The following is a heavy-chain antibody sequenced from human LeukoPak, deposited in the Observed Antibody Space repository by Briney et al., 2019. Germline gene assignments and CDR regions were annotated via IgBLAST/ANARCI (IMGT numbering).Heavy chain of an antibody. CDR3: ARVGRTGSGSYCY. CDR2: IIPIFGTA. D-gene: IGHD3-10*01. J-gene: IGHJ4*02. CDR1: GGTFSSYA. V-gene: IGHV1-69*13. Sequence: ASVKVSCKASGGTFSSYAISWVRRAPGQGLEWMGGIIPIFGTANYAQKFQGRVTITADESTSTAYMELSSLGSEDTAVYYCARVGRTGSGSYCYWGQGTLVTVSS.